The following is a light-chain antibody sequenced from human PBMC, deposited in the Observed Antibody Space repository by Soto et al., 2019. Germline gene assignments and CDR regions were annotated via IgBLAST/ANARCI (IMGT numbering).Light chain of an antibody. CDR2: VNSDGSH. V-gene: IGLV4-69*01. J-gene: IGLJ3*02. Sequence: QLVLTQSPSASASLGASVKLTCTLSSGHSRYAIAWHQQQPEKGPRYLMKVNSDGSHNKGDGIPDRFSGSSSGAERYLTIYSLQSEDEADYYYQTWGTGIRVFGGGTKLTVL. CDR3: QTWGTGIRV. CDR1: SGHSRYA.